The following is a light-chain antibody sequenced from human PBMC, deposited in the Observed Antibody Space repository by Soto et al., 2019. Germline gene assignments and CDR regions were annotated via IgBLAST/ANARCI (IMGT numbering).Light chain of an antibody. Sequence: EILLTQSVATLSLSPGERSTLSRRAIQSVSSYLAWYQQKPGQDNRIIIYDEYKRAAGIKARFSGSGSGTDFTLTIRSIEPEDFAVYYCKPGSNWHRPFGNGQRLELK. J-gene: IGKJ5*01. CDR3: KPGSNWHRP. V-gene: IGKV3-11*01. CDR1: QSVSSY. CDR2: DEY.